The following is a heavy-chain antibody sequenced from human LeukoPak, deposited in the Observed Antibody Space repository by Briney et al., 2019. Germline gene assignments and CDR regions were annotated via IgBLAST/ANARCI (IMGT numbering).Heavy chain of an antibody. CDR2: ISSSSSYI. V-gene: IGHV3-21*01. CDR3: ARDHDGYKASGAFDI. Sequence: GGSLRLSCAASGFTFSSYSMNWVRQAPGKGLEWVSSISSSSSYIYYADSVKGRFTISRDNAKNSLYLQMNSLRAEDTAVYYYARDHDGYKASGAFDIWGQGTMVTVSS. D-gene: IGHD5-24*01. J-gene: IGHJ3*02. CDR1: GFTFSSYS.